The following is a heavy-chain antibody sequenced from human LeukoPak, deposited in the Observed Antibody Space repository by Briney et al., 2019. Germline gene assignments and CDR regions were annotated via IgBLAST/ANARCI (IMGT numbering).Heavy chain of an antibody. D-gene: IGHD2-15*01. CDR1: GFTFSSYA. V-gene: IGHV3-23*01. CDR2: IGGSGGST. J-gene: IGHJ6*03. CDR3: AKRGYCSGGSCYYYHYMDV. Sequence: GGSLRLSCAASGFTFSSYAMSWVRQAPGKGREWGASIGGSGGSTYYADSVKCRFTISRDNSKNTLYLQMNRLTAEDTAVYHCAKRGYCSGGSCYYYHYMDVWGKGSTVSVSS.